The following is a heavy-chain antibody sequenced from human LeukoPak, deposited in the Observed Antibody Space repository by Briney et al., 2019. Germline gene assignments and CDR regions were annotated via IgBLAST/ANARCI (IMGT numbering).Heavy chain of an antibody. Sequence: PSQTLSLTCTVSGGSISSVGYYWSWIRQHPGNGLEWIGYIYYSGSTYYNPSLKSRVTISVDTSKNQFSLKLSSVTAADTAVYYCATSSGGYTAASVAFDIWGQGTMVTVSS. CDR3: ATSSGGYTAASVAFDI. CDR2: IYYSGST. CDR1: GGSISSVGYY. J-gene: IGHJ3*02. V-gene: IGHV4-31*03. D-gene: IGHD5-18*01.